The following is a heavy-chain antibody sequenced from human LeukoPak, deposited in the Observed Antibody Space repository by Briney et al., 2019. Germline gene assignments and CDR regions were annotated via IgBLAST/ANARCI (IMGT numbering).Heavy chain of an antibody. V-gene: IGHV4-59*01. CDR1: GGSISNYY. J-gene: IGHJ4*02. CDR3: ARVSSSSWPTNFDY. CDR2: IYYSDSGST. D-gene: IGHD6-13*01. Sequence: KPSETLSLTCTVSGGSISNYYWSWIRQPPGKGLEWIAYIYYSDSGSTNHNPSLKSRVTTSVDTSKNQFSLKLSSVTAADTAVYYCARVSSSSWPTNFDYWGQGTLVTVSS.